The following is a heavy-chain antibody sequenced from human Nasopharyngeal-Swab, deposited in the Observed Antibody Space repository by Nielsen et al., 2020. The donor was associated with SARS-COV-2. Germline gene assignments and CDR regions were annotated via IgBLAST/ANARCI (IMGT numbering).Heavy chain of an antibody. J-gene: IGHJ4*02. CDR2: MYHSGST. CDR1: GVSISSGGYS. D-gene: IGHD3-3*01. Sequence: SETLSLTCAVSGVSISSGGYSWSWLRQPPGKGLEWIGYMYHSGSTYYNPSLKSRVTISVDTSKNQFSLKLSSVTAADTAVYYCAGYDFWSGPPAYYFDYWGQGTLVTVSS. V-gene: IGHV4-30-2*01. CDR3: AGYDFWSGPPAYYFDY.